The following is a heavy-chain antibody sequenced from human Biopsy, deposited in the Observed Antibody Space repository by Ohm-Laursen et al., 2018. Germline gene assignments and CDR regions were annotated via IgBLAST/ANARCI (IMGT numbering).Heavy chain of an antibody. CDR3: ARELGDFWGGRQFDF. D-gene: IGHD3-3*01. Sequence: ASVKVSCKASGYTFTKKKKKKKKTAPGQGLEWMGWIDPKSGGTNYAQKFQGRVTMTRDTSISTTYMELRRLTSDDTAVFYCARELGDFWGGRQFDFWGQGTLVTVSS. J-gene: IGHJ5*01. CDR1: GYTFTKKK. CDR2: IDPKSGGT. V-gene: IGHV1-2*02.